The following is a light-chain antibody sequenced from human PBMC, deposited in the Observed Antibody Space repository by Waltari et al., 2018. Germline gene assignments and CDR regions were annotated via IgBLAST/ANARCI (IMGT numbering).Light chain of an antibody. CDR3: NSYAGNNNFV. CDR2: EVT. J-gene: IGLJ1*01. Sequence: QSALTQPPSASGSPGQSVTISCTGPSSDVGGTPTVPWYKQHPGKAPKLIIYEVTKRPSGVPDRFSGSKSGNTASLTVSGLQADDEANYYCNSYAGNNNFVFGTGTKVTVL. V-gene: IGLV2-8*01. CDR1: SSDVGGTPT.